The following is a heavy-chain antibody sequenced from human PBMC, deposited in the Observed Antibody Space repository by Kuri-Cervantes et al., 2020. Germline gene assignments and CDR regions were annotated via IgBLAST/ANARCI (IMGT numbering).Heavy chain of an antibody. J-gene: IGHJ4*02. V-gene: IGHV3-33*01. CDR2: IRYDGSNK. Sequence: GESLKISCAASGFTFSSYGMHWVRQAPGKGLEWVAVIRYDGSNKYYADSVKGRFTISRDNSKNSLYLQTNSLRAEDTAVYYCARGSQWSTATASDYWGQGTLVTVSS. CDR3: ARGSQWSTATASDY. D-gene: IGHD2-15*01. CDR1: GFTFSSYG.